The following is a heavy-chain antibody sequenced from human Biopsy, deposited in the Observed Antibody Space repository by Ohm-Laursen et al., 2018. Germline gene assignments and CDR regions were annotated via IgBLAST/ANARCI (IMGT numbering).Heavy chain of an antibody. CDR3: ARAYPPPGRRLVVVAGDFDC. J-gene: IGHJ4*02. CDR1: GFAFNLYE. CDR2: IYGGGSPV. Sequence: GSLRLSCAASGFAFNLYEMNWVRQAPGKGMEWISYIYGGGSPVSYADSVKGRFTISRDNATNSLYLQMNSLRAEDTAVYYCARAYPPPGRRLVVVAGDFDCWGQGTRVTVSS. V-gene: IGHV3-48*03. D-gene: IGHD2-15*01.